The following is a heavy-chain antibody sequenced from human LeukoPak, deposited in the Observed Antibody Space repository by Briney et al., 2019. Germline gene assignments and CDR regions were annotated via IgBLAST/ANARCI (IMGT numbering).Heavy chain of an antibody. D-gene: IGHD3-10*01. J-gene: IGHJ4*02. CDR1: GFTFSNYW. Sequence: GGSLRLSCAASGFTFSNYWMTWVRQAPGKGLEWVANINQDGSDKYYAASVKGRFTISRDNAQNSLYLQMNSLRAEDTAVYYCVSTGPVLDYWGQGTLVTVSS. CDR3: VSTGPVLDY. CDR2: INQDGSDK. V-gene: IGHV3-7*01.